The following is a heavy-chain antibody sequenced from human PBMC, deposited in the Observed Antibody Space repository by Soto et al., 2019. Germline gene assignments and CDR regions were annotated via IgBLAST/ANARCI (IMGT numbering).Heavy chain of an antibody. CDR2: IDPSDSYT. V-gene: IGHV5-10-1*01. Sequence: PGESLKISCKGSGYSFTSYWISWVRQMPGKGLEWMGRIDPSDSYTNYGPSFQGHVTISADKSISTAYLQWSSLKASDTAMYYCARQSVSGSTTAPGVYYYYGMDVWGQGTTVTVSS. CDR3: ARQSVSGSTTAPGVYYYYGMDV. CDR1: GYSFTSYW. D-gene: IGHD2-2*01. J-gene: IGHJ6*02.